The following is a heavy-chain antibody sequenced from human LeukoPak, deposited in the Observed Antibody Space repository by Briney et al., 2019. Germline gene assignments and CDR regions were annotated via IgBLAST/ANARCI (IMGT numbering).Heavy chain of an antibody. CDR2: ISSSSDYI. CDR3: TRGDFYYYDTDY. CDR1: GFTFSSYC. D-gene: IGHD3-22*01. V-gene: IGHV3-21*01. J-gene: IGHJ4*02. Sequence: GGSLRLSCAASGFTFSSYCLTWVRQAPGKGLEWVSSISSSSDYISYADSLKGRFTTSRDNAKNSLYLQMDSLRVEDTAVYYCTRGDFYYYDTDYWGQGTLVTVSS.